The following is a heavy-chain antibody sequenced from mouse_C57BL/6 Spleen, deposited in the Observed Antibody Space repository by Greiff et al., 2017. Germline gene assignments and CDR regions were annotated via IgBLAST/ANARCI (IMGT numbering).Heavy chain of an antibody. CDR1: GFTFSSYA. CDR3: TRDRTYYGKRNYAMDY. Sequence: EVKLVESGEGLVKPGGSLKLSCAASGFTFSSYAMSWVRQTPEKRLEWVAYISSGGDYIYYAATVKGRFTISRDNARNTLYLQMSSLKSEDTAMYYCTRDRTYYGKRNYAMDYWGQGTSVTVSS. V-gene: IGHV5-9-1*02. J-gene: IGHJ4*01. CDR2: ISSGGDYI. D-gene: IGHD2-10*01.